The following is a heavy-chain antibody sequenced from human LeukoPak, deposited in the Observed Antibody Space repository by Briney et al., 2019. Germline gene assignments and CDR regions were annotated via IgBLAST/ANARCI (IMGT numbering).Heavy chain of an antibody. V-gene: IGHV3-23*01. D-gene: IGHD6-19*01. CDR2: ISGSGGGT. CDR1: GFTFSSYA. CDR3: AKGGIAVASTSYYYYMDV. J-gene: IGHJ6*03. Sequence: GGSLRLSCAASGFTFSSYAMSWVRQAPGKGLEWVSAISGSGGGTYYADSVKGRFTISRDNSKNTLYLQMNSLTAEDTAVYYCAKGGIAVASTSYYYYMDVWGKGTTVTISS.